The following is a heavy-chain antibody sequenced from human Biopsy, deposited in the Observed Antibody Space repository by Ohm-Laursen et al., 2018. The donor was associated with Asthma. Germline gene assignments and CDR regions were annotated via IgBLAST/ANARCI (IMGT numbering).Heavy chain of an antibody. CDR3: ARDPHNSYLAPLRTKFNYYYYGMDV. V-gene: IGHV1-3*01. D-gene: IGHD1-7*01. J-gene: IGHJ6*02. CDR2: INAGNGNT. Sequence: SVKVSCKASGYTFISYAIHWVRQAPGQRLEWMGWINAGNGNTKYSQKFQGRVTITRDTSTSTAYMELSSLRSEDTAVYYCARDPHNSYLAPLRTKFNYYYYGMDVWGQGTTVTVSS. CDR1: GYTFISYA.